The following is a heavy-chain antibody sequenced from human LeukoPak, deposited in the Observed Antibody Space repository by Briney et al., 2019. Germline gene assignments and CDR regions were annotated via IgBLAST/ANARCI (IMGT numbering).Heavy chain of an antibody. CDR3: AKGSRNSGYLSFDAFDI. Sequence: GGSLRLSCAASGFTFSSYSMNWVRQAPGKGLEWVSAISGSGGNTYYADSVKGRFTISRDNSKNTLYLQMNSLRAEDTAVYYCAKGSRNSGYLSFDAFDIWGQGTMVTVSS. CDR1: GFTFSSYS. V-gene: IGHV3-23*01. J-gene: IGHJ3*02. D-gene: IGHD3-22*01. CDR2: ISGSGGNT.